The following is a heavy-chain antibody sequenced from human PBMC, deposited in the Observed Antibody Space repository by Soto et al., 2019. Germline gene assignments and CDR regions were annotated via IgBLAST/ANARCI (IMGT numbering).Heavy chain of an antibody. D-gene: IGHD2-15*01. CDR2: INSDGSST. CDR1: GFTFSSYW. V-gene: IGHV3-74*01. Sequence: GGSLRLSCAASGFTFSSYWMHWVRQAPGKGLVWVSRINSDGSSTSYADSVKGRFTISRDNSKNTLYLQMNSLRAEDTAVYYCAKDGEDIVFYGMDVWGQGTTVTVSS. CDR3: AKDGEDIVFYGMDV. J-gene: IGHJ6*02.